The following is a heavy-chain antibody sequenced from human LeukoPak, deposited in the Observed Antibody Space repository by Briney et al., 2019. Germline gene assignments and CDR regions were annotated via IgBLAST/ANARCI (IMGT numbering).Heavy chain of an antibody. Sequence: PGGSLRLSCATSGFTFSSYTMNWVRQAPGKGLEWVSGISGSDGSTYYADSVKGRFTISRDNSKNTLYLQMNSLRVEGTAVYYWAKDPPGAGPDFDCWGQGTLVTVPS. CDR2: ISGSDGST. J-gene: IGHJ4*02. V-gene: IGHV3-23*01. CDR3: AKDPPGAGPDFDC. D-gene: IGHD6-19*01. CDR1: GFTFSSYT.